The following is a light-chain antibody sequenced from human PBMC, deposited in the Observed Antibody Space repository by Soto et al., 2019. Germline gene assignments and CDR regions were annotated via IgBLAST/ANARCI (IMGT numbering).Light chain of an antibody. Sequence: DIQMTQSPSTLSASVGDTVTITCRASQSVSRWLNWYQQKSGKAPRLLIYEACNLEIGVPSRFSGSGSGTEFILTINSLQTADSATYYCQQFNSKVWTFGQGTKVEI. CDR1: QSVSRW. CDR2: EAC. J-gene: IGKJ1*01. V-gene: IGKV1-5*01. CDR3: QQFNSKVWT.